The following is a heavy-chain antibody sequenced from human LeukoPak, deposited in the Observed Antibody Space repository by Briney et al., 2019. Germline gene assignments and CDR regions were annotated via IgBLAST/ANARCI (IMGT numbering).Heavy chain of an antibody. CDR3: ATERPGSRTLDS. CDR1: GFIVSGNH. J-gene: IGHJ4*02. Sequence: GGSLRLSCAASGFIVSGNHMNWVRLAPGKGLEWVSIVYSVGAAYYEDSVKGRFTVSRDDSKNIVFLQMNNLRSEDTADFCATERPGSRTLDSWGQGTPVTVSS. V-gene: IGHV3-66*01. D-gene: IGHD1-14*01. CDR2: VYSVGAA.